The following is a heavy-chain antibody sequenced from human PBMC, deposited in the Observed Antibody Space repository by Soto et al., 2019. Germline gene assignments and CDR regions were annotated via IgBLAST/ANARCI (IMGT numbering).Heavy chain of an antibody. CDR1: GFTFSSYA. J-gene: IGHJ4*02. Sequence: TGGSLRLSCAASGFTFSSYAMSWVRQAPGKGLEWVSAISGSGGGTYYADSVKGRFTISRDDSKNTLYLQMNSLRAEDTAVYYCAKAFTNYYDSSGRSYYFDYWCQGTLVTVFS. CDR3: AKAFTNYYDSSGRSYYFDY. CDR2: ISGSGGGT. D-gene: IGHD3-22*01. V-gene: IGHV3-23*01.